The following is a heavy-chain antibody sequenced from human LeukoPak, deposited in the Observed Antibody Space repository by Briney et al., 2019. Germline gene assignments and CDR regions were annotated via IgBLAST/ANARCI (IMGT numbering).Heavy chain of an antibody. Sequence: GGSLRLSCAASGFTFDDYAMHWVRQAPGKGLEWVSGISWNSGSIGYADSVKGRFTISRDNAKNSLYLQMNSLRAEDTALYYCAKDSNGRPGTTLRGAYEFDPWGQGTLVTVSS. CDR3: AKDSNGRPGTTLRGAYEFDP. V-gene: IGHV3-9*01. D-gene: IGHD1-7*01. CDR2: ISWNSGSI. CDR1: GFTFDDYA. J-gene: IGHJ5*02.